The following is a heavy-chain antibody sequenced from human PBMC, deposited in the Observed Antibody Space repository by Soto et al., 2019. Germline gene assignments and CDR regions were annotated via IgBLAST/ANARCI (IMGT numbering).Heavy chain of an antibody. CDR1: GFTFTSSA. CDR2: IVVGSGST. Sequence: ASVKVSCKASGFTFTSSAVQWVRQARGQRLEWIGWIVVGSGSTNYAQKFQERVTITRDMSTSTAYMELSSLRSEDTAVYYCAADLPYGSGSYYGMDVWGQGTTVTVSS. D-gene: IGHD3-10*01. V-gene: IGHV1-58*01. CDR3: AADLPYGSGSYYGMDV. J-gene: IGHJ6*02.